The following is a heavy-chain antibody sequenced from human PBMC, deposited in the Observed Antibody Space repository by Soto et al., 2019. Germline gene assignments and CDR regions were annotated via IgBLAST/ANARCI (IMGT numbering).Heavy chain of an antibody. J-gene: IGHJ6*03. CDR2: INHLGSI. Sequence: SETMSLTCGVSGGSLGDYFGSWIRQHPGMALEWIGEINHLGSINYNPSLKSRVTMSVDTSKNQFSLTLNSVTAADTATYYCARGGISHWAYFYYMDVWDRGTTVTVSS. V-gene: IGHV4-34*01. CDR1: GGSLGDYF. D-gene: IGHD2-21*01. CDR3: ARGGISHWAYFYYMDV.